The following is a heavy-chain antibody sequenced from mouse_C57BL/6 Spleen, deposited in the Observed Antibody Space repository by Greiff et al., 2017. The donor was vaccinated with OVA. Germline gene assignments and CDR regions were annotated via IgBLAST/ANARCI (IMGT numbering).Heavy chain of an antibody. CDR2: ISSGSSTI. CDR3: ARSIYYDYLYAMDY. D-gene: IGHD2-4*01. CDR1: GFTFSDYG. Sequence: EVMLVESGGGLVKPGGSLKLSCAASGFTFSDYGMHWVRQAPEKGLEWVAYISSGSSTIYYADTVKGRFTISRDNAKNTLFLQMTSLRSEDTAMYYCARSIYYDYLYAMDYWGQGTSVTVSS. V-gene: IGHV5-17*01. J-gene: IGHJ4*01.